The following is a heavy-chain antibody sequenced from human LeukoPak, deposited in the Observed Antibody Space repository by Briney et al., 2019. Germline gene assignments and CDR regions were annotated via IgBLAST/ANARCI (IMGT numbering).Heavy chain of an antibody. V-gene: IGHV3-23*01. CDR2: VNAIGSST. CDR1: GFTFSSYS. J-gene: IGHJ4*02. D-gene: IGHD2-2*02. Sequence: PGGSLRLSCAASGFTFSSYSMNWVRQAPGKGLEWVSTVNAIGSSTYYADSVKGRFTISRDNSKNTLFLQMNSLRAEDTAVYYCAKDDRVITTDIHFDYWGQGTLVTVSS. CDR3: AKDDRVITTDIHFDY.